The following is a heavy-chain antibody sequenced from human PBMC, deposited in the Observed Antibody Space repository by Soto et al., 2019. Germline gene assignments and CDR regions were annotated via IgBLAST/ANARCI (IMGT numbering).Heavy chain of an antibody. D-gene: IGHD6-13*01. Sequence: QVQLVQSGAEVKKPGASVKVSCKASGYTFTSYGISWVRQAPGQGLEWMGWISAYNGNTNYAQKLQGRVTMTTDTXTXTAYMELRSLRSDDTAVYYCARVWHIAAAGTHAFDIWGQGTMVTVSS. CDR3: ARVWHIAAAGTHAFDI. J-gene: IGHJ3*02. CDR1: GYTFTSYG. V-gene: IGHV1-18*01. CDR2: ISAYNGNT.